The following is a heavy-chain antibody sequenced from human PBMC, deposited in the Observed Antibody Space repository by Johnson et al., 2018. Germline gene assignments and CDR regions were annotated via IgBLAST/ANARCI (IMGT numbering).Heavy chain of an antibody. D-gene: IGHD3-16*01. CDR1: GFTFTTYA. CDR2: ISFDGRNK. J-gene: IGHJ4*02. V-gene: IGHV3-30*04. CDR3: ARGVGGGRGFDY. Sequence: QVQLVESGGGVVQXGRSLRLXCAASGFTFTTYAMHWVRQAPGKGLEWVAVISFDGRNKYDADSVKGRFTISRDNSKNTLYLQMNSLRAEDTAVYYCARGVGGGRGFDYWGQGTLVTVSS.